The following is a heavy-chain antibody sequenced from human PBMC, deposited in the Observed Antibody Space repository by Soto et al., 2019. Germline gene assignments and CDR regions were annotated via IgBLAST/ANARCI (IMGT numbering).Heavy chain of an antibody. CDR3: ASRPARGRFDY. V-gene: IGHV4-39*01. CDR1: GVSIISSSYY. CDR2: IHYSGNT. Sequence: QLQLQESGPGLVKPSETLSLTCTVSGVSIISSSYYWGWIRQPPGKGLEWIGIIHYSGNTYYNPPLKRRVTISVDTSKNQFSLRLGSVTAADTAVYSCASRPARGRFDYWGQGTLVTVSS. J-gene: IGHJ4*02. D-gene: IGHD1-26*01.